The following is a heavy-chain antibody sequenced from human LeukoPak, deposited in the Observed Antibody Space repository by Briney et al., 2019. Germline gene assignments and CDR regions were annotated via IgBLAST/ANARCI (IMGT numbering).Heavy chain of an antibody. V-gene: IGHV1-2*02. CDR3: TREARAGNWFDP. D-gene: IGHD5-12*01. Sequence: ASVKVSCKASGYTFNNYYIHWVRQAPGQGLEWMGWINPDSGDTKYQGRVTMTRDTSINTLYMELSRPTYDDTAIFYCTREARAGNWFDPWGQGTPITVSS. CDR2: INPDSGDT. J-gene: IGHJ5*02. CDR1: GYTFNNYY.